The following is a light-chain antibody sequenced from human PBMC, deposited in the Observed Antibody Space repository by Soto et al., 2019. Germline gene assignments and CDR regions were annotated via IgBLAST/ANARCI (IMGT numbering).Light chain of an antibody. CDR3: DAWDDSVGGPGV. J-gene: IGLJ2*01. Sequence: QSVLTQPPSASGSPGQRVTISCSGSSSNIGSNYVYWYQQLPGTAPNLLIYSNNNRPSGVPDRYSGSKSGTSASLAISGLGFEDEADDYCDAWDDSVGGPGVFGGGTKRTVL. CDR2: SNN. CDR1: SSNIGSNY. V-gene: IGLV1-47*02.